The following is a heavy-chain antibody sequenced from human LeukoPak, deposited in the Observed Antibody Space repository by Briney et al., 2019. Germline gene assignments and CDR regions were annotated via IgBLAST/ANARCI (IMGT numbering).Heavy chain of an antibody. D-gene: IGHD2-2*01. CDR1: GGSISSHY. CDR2: IYYSGST. CDR3: ARVTGDCSSTSCYVYWYFDL. J-gene: IGHJ2*01. V-gene: IGHV4-59*11. Sequence: SETLSPTCTVSGGSISSHYWSWIRQPPGKGLEWNGYIYYSGSTNYNPSLKSRVTISVDTSKNQFSLKLSSVTAADTAVYYCARVTGDCSSTSCYVYWYFDLWGRGTLVTVSS.